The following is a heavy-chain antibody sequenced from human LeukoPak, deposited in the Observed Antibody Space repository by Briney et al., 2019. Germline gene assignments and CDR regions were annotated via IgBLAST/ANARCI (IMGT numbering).Heavy chain of an antibody. CDR3: ARATEDLWFGELLPTSSTFDY. CDR1: GGSISSSSYY. D-gene: IGHD3-10*01. CDR2: IYYSGST. V-gene: IGHV4-39*07. Sequence: PSETLSLTCTVSGGSISSSSYYWGWIRQPPEKGLEWIGSIYYSGSTYYNPSLKSRVTISVDTSKNQFSLKLSSVTAADTAVYYCARATEDLWFGELLPTSSTFDYWGQGTLVTVSS. J-gene: IGHJ4*02.